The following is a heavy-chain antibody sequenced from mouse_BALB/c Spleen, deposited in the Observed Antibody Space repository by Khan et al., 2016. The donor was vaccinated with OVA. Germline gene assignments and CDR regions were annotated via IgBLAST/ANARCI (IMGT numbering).Heavy chain of an antibody. D-gene: IGHD2-2*01. V-gene: IGHV1-31*01. J-gene: IGHJ3*01. CDR1: GYSFTSYY. CDR2: IDPFSGAT. Sequence: VQLQQSGPELMKPGASVKISCKASGYSFTSYYIHWMIESHGTSLEWIGYIDPFSGATTYNQKFKGKATLPVDKSSNTAYIHLRNLTSEDSAVYYCTRHGYDAWITYWGQGTLVTVSA. CDR3: TRHGYDAWITY.